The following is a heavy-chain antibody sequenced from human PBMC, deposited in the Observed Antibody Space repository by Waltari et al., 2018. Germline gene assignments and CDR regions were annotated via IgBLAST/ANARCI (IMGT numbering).Heavy chain of an antibody. CDR2: IYYSGST. Sequence: IRQPPGKGLEWIGSIYYSGSTYYNPSLKSRVTISVDTSKNQFSLKLSSVTAADTAVYYCAGAYCGGDCYSLAFDIWGQGTMVTVSS. V-gene: IGHV4-39*07. CDR3: AGAYCGGDCYSLAFDI. J-gene: IGHJ3*02. D-gene: IGHD2-21*02.